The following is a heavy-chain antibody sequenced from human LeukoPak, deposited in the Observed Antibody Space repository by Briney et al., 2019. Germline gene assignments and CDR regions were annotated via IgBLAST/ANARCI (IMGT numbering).Heavy chain of an antibody. CDR2: INWNGGST. V-gene: IGHV3-20*04. CDR3: ARARITIFGVVIRDAFDI. Sequence: PGGFLRLSCAASGFTFDDYGMSWVRQTPGKGLEWVSGINWNGGSTGYADSVKGRFTISRDNAKNSLYLQMNSLRAEDTAFYYCARARITIFGVVIRDAFDIWGQGTMVTVSS. J-gene: IGHJ3*02. CDR1: GFTFDDYG. D-gene: IGHD3-3*01.